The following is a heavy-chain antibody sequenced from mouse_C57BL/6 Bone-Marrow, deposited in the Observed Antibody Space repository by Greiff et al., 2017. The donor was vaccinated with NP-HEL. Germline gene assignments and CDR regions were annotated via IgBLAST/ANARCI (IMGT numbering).Heavy chain of an antibody. J-gene: IGHJ4*01. CDR2: IDPSDSYT. Sequence: VQLQEPGAELVMPGASVKLSCKASGYTFTSYWMHWVKQRPGQGLEWIGEIDPSDSYTNYNQKFKGKSTLTVDKSSRPAYMQLSSLTSEDSAVYYCAIDLFTTVELTGYARDDWGQGTSVTVSS. V-gene: IGHV1-69*01. D-gene: IGHD1-1*01. CDR1: GYTFTSYW. CDR3: AIDLFTTVELTGYARDD.